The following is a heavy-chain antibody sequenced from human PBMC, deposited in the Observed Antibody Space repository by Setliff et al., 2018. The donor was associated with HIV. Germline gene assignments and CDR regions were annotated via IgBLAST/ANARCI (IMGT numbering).Heavy chain of an antibody. CDR3: ANLWEVGA. CDR2: IRHDGNQI. Sequence: SLRLSCAASGFTFSDYWMDWVRQAPGKGLEWVAAIRHDGNQIYYVDSVKGRFTISRDNARTSVYLEMNDLRVEDTAVYLCANLWEVGAWGQGTLVTVSS. D-gene: IGHD1-26*01. J-gene: IGHJ5*02. CDR1: GFTFSDYW. V-gene: IGHV3-7*03.